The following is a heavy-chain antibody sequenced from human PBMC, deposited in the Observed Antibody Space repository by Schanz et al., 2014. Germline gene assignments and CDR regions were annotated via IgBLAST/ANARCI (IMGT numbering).Heavy chain of an antibody. CDR1: GFSVTSNS. J-gene: IGHJ6*02. V-gene: IGHV3-53*01. CDR2: IHDRGNT. CDR3: ARDPPGPPGYGMDV. Sequence: EVQLVESGGGMIQPGGSLKLACAASGFSVTSNSMNWVRQAPGKGLEWVSVIHDRGNTYSADSVKGRFTIARDTSENTVYPQMNSLRAEDTAVYYCARDPPGPPGYGMDVWGQGTTVTVSS.